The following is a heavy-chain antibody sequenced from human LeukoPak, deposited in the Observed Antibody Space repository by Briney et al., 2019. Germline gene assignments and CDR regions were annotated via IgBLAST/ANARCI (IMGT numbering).Heavy chain of an antibody. CDR1: GYTFTGYY. J-gene: IGHJ6*03. CDR2: INPNSGGT. Sequence: ASVKVSCKASGYTFTGYYMHWVRQAPGQGLEWMGWINPNSGGTNYAQKFQGRVTMTRNTSISTAYMELSSLRSEDTAVYYCARVASIAVAGYYYMDVWGKGTTVTISS. D-gene: IGHD6-19*01. CDR3: ARVASIAVAGYYYMDV. V-gene: IGHV1-2*02.